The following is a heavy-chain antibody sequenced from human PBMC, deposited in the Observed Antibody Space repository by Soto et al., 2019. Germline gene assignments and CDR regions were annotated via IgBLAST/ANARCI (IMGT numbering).Heavy chain of an antibody. Sequence: QLVQSGAEVKKPGASVKVSCKASGYTFTTSGFNWVRQAPGQGLEWMGWNSAKSGNTKYAQKLQGRVTKTTDTSTRKVYMELKSLTSDDTAIYYCTRAGASDWNYVSTSSWGQGTLVTVSS. CDR2: NSAKSGNT. V-gene: IGHV1-18*04. D-gene: IGHD1-7*01. J-gene: IGHJ4*02. CDR3: TRAGASDWNYVSTSS. CDR1: GYTFTTSG.